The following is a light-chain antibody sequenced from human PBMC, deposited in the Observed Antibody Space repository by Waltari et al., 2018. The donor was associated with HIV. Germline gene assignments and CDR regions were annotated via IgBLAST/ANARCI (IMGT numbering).Light chain of an antibody. CDR2: EGT. V-gene: IGLV2-23*01. CDR1: SSDLGSHNL. Sequence: QSALTQPASVSGSPGQSITISCTGTSSDLGSHNLVSWYQQHPGKAPYLIIYEGTKRPSGISSRFSGSKSGNTASRTSSGLQADDEADYFGWSYAGSTPYVLLGGGTKLTVL. J-gene: IGLJ2*01. CDR3: WSYAGSTPYVL.